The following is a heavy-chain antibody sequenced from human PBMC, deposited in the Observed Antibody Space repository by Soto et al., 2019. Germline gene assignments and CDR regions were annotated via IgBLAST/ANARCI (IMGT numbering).Heavy chain of an antibody. CDR3: ARGRFGELV. D-gene: IGHD3-10*01. J-gene: IGHJ4*02. CDR2: IGVGGGDR. V-gene: IGHV3-23*01. Sequence: EVQLLESGGGLVQPGGSLRLSCAASGFTFSSYAMSWVRQAPGKGLEWVSIIGVGGGDRYYPESVKGRFTISRDNSRDTLYLEMNSLRDEDTAVYYRARGRFGELVWGQGTLVTVSS. CDR1: GFTFSSYA.